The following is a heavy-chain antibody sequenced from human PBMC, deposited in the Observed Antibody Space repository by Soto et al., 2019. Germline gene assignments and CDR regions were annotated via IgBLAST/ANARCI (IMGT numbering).Heavy chain of an antibody. CDR3: ARGDPGGCSSTSCSDAFDF. CDR2: IYFSGTT. Sequence: QVQLQESGPGLVKPSQTLSLTCTVSGGSISSGDYYWNWIRQPPGKGLAWIGSIYFSGTTYYSPSLKSRGIISVGTSKNPFTLMLTSVTAADSAVYYCARGDPGGCSSTSCSDAFDFWGQGTLVAVSS. CDR1: GGSISSGDYY. J-gene: IGHJ3*01. D-gene: IGHD2-2*01. V-gene: IGHV4-30-4*01.